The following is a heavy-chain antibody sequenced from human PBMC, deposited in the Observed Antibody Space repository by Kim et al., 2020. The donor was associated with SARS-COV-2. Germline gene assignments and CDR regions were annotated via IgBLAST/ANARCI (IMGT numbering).Heavy chain of an antibody. D-gene: IGHD2-21*02. CDR1: GFTFSNGW. CDR2: IKSKTDGETT. Sequence: GGSLRLSCAASGFTFSNGWMSWVRQAPGKGLEWVGRIKSKTDGETTDYAAPVKGRFTISRDDSKNTLFLQMNSLKTEDTAMYYCTTLINVAARGSWGLG. CDR3: TTLINVAARGS. J-gene: IGHJ5*02. V-gene: IGHV3-15*01.